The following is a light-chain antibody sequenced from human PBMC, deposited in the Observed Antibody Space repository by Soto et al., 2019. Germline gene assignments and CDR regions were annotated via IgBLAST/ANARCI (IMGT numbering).Light chain of an antibody. Sequence: DIVMTQSPATLSLSPGDRDTITCRASQSISNSLAWYQQKPGPAPRLLIYDSSNRASGIPARFSGSGSGTDFTFTITSLQPDDFATYYCQQYNSYSPLTFGGGTKVDIK. V-gene: IGKV3D-15*01. CDR1: QSISNS. CDR3: QQYNSYSPLT. J-gene: IGKJ4*01. CDR2: DSS.